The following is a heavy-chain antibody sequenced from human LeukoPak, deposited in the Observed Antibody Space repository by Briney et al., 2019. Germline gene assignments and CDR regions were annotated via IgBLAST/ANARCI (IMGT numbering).Heavy chain of an antibody. J-gene: IGHJ4*02. Sequence: GGSLRLSCAASGFTFSSYGMHWVRQAPGKGLEWVAVISYDGSNKYYADSVKGRFTISRDNSKNTLYLQMNSVRAEDTGVYYCAKDRALHGYFDYWGQGTLVTVSS. D-gene: IGHD3-10*01. CDR1: GFTFSSYG. CDR3: AKDRALHGYFDY. CDR2: ISYDGSNK. V-gene: IGHV3-30*18.